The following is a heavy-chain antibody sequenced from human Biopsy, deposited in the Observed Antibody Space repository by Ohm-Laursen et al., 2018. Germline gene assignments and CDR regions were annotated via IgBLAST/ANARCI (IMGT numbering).Heavy chain of an antibody. D-gene: IGHD1-26*01. CDR3: ARGEGASWLDH. V-gene: IGHV1-69*01. CDR1: GDSLTSYA. Sequence: SSLKVSCKASGDSLTSYAIGWGPQAPGQGLERIGGIIPIPNVATYAQKFQGRVAIPSNESTSTAYMELNSLTSDDTAVYFCARGEGASWLDHWGHGTLVTVSS. J-gene: IGHJ5*02. CDR2: IIPIPNVA.